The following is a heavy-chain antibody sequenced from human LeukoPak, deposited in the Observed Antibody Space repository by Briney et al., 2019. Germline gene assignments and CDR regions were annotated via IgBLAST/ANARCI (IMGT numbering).Heavy chain of an antibody. CDR3: ARTYYFDY. CDR2: INHSGST. J-gene: IGHJ4*02. Sequence: SETLSLTCAVYGRSFSGYYWSWIRQPPGKGLEWIGEINHSGSTNYNPSLKSRVTISVDTSKNQFSLKLSSVTAADTAVYYCARTYYFDYWGQGTLVTVSS. CDR1: GRSFSGYY. V-gene: IGHV4-34*01.